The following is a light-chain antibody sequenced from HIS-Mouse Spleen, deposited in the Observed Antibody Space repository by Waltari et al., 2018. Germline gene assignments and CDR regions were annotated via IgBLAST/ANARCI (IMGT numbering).Light chain of an antibody. CDR1: QSISSW. Sequence: DIQMTQSPSTLSASVADRGTITCRASQSISSWLAWYQQKPGKAPKLLIYKASSLESGVPSRFSGSGSGTEFTLTISSLQPDDFATYYCQQYNSYSMYTFGQGTKLEIK. CDR3: QQYNSYSMYT. J-gene: IGKJ2*01. CDR2: KAS. V-gene: IGKV1-5*03.